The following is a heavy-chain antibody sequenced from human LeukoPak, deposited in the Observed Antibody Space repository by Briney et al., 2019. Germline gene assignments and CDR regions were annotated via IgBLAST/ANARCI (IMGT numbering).Heavy chain of an antibody. Sequence: SVTVSCKASGGTFSSYAISWVRQAPGQGLEWMGGIIPIFGTANYAQKFQGRVTITADESTSTAYMELSSLRSEDTAVYYCARESGGSCYSGACGAFDIWGQGTMVTVSS. CDR3: ARESGGSCYSGACGAFDI. CDR1: GGTFSSYA. V-gene: IGHV1-69*13. D-gene: IGHD2-15*01. CDR2: IIPIFGTA. J-gene: IGHJ3*02.